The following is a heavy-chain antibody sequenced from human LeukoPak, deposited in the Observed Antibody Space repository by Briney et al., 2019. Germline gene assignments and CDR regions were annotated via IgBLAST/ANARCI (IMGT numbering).Heavy chain of an antibody. CDR1: GYAFTDYY. Sequence: ASVTVSCKPSGYAFTDYYLHWVRQAPGQGLEWMGWIHPNTGRTYYAQKFQGRVTMTRDTSVSTAYMDLSRLGSDETAVYYCARTPVTVIRGVIEDGMDVWGQGTTVTVSS. V-gene: IGHV1-2*02. CDR3: ARTPVTVIRGVIEDGMDV. D-gene: IGHD3-10*01. J-gene: IGHJ6*02. CDR2: IHPNTGRT.